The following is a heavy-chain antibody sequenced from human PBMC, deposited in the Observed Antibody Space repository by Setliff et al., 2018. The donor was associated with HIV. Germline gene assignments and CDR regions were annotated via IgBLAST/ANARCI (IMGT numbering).Heavy chain of an antibody. V-gene: IGHV1-69*05. Sequence: SVKVSCKASGGTFSSYAISWVRQAPGQGLEWMGGIIPISGTVNYAQKFWGRVTITTHESTSTAYMELSSLRSEGTAVYYCARDFGGYCSSMSCPGLFDPWGQGTLVTVSS. J-gene: IGHJ5*02. CDR1: GGTFSSYA. CDR3: ARDFGGYCSSMSCPGLFDP. D-gene: IGHD2-2*01. CDR2: IIPISGTV.